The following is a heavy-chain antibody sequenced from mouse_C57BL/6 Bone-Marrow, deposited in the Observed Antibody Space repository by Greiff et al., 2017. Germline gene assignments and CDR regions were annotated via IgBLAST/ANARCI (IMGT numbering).Heavy chain of an antibody. CDR3: ARDALSY. J-gene: IGHJ4*01. CDR1: GYTFTSYW. V-gene: IGHV1-69*01. Sequence: QVKLKQPGAELVMPGASVKLSCKASGYTFTSYWMHWVKQRPGQGLEWIGEFDPSDSYTNYNQKFKGKSTLTVDKSSSTAYMQLSSLTSENSAVYFCARDALSYWGQGTSVTVSS. D-gene: IGHD1-1*02. CDR2: FDPSDSYT.